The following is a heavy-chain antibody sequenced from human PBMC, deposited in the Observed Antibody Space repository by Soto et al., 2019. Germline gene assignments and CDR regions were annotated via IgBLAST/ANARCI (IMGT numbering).Heavy chain of an antibody. CDR1: GGSISSGGYY. CDR3: ARSVDNWFDP. D-gene: IGHD2-15*01. Sequence: PSETLSLTCTVSGGSISSGGYYWSWIRQHPGKGLEWIGYIYYSGSTYYNPSLKSRVTISVDTSKNQFSLKLSSVTAADTAVYYCARSVDNWFDPWGQGTLVTVSS. J-gene: IGHJ5*02. V-gene: IGHV4-31*03. CDR2: IYYSGST.